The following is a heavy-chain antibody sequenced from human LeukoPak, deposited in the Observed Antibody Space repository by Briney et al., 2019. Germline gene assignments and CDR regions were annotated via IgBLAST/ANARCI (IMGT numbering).Heavy chain of an antibody. D-gene: IGHD1-14*01. V-gene: IGHV3-23*01. CDR3: ATLSPPQTSIYLDY. CDR1: GFTFYNYA. J-gene: IGHJ4*02. CDR2: ISQDGTTP. Sequence: GGSLRLSCAASGFTFYNYAMIWVRQAPGKGLEWVSSISQDGTTPFYADSVRGRFTISRDNSKNSLYLQINSLRADDTAVYICATLSPPQTSIYLDYWGQGALVTVSS.